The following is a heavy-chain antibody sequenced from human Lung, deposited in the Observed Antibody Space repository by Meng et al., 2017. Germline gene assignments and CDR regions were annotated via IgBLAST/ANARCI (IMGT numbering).Heavy chain of an antibody. D-gene: IGHD3-16*02. CDR1: GGSLSGYY. V-gene: IGHV4-34*01. Sequence: QVQLKQWGAGLLKPSETLSLTWAVYGGSLSGYYWSWIRQPPGKGLGWIVEINHSRRTNYNPSLKSRVTISVDTSKNQFSLKLSSVTSADTTVYYWARCLYVWWGYRYVEVGYWGEGTLVTVSS. CDR2: INHSRRT. CDR3: ARCLYVWWGYRYVEVGY. J-gene: IGHJ4*02.